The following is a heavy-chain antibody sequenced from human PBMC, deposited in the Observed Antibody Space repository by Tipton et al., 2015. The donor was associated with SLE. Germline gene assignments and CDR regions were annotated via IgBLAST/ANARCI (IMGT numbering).Heavy chain of an antibody. CDR2: LYYSGNT. CDR3: AKFQCPSYNCCGYCGMAA. J-gene: IGHJ6*02. CDR1: GGSISSYNHY. Sequence: TLSLTCTVSGGSISSYNHYWGWIRQPPGKGLEWIGNLYYSGNTYYNPSLKSRLTISVDTSKNQLSVKLTSVTAADTAIYYCAKFQCPSYNCCGYCGMAAWGQGTTVTVSS. V-gene: IGHV4-39*01. D-gene: IGHD5-24*01.